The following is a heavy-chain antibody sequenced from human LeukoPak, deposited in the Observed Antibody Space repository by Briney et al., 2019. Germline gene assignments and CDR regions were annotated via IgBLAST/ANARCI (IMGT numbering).Heavy chain of an antibody. V-gene: IGHV5-51*03. J-gene: IGHJ4*02. CDR1: GYSFTSYW. D-gene: IGHD6-19*01. CDR3: AKSHNSGWPYYFDY. CDR2: IYPGDSGT. Sequence: GESLKISCEGSGYSFTSYWIGWVRQMPGKGLEWMGIIYPGDSGTRYSPSFQGQVTISADKSISTAYLQWSSLKASDTAMYYCAKSHNSGWPYYFDYWGQGTLLTVSS.